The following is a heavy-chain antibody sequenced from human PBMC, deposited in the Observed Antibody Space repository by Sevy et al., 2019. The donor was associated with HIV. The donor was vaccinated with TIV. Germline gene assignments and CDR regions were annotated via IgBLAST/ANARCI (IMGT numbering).Heavy chain of an antibody. J-gene: IGHJ4*02. CDR2: IRGKANNYAT. D-gene: IGHD3-22*01. CDR3: SIYYDIRAFDS. V-gene: IGHV3-73*01. CDR1: GFTFSDAA. Sequence: GGSLRLSCAGSGFTFSDAAIHWVRQASGKGLEWLGRIRGKANNYATAYAASVKDRFSISRNDLKDTAYLQMNNLRTEDAAMYYCSIYYDIRAFDSWGQGTQVTISS.